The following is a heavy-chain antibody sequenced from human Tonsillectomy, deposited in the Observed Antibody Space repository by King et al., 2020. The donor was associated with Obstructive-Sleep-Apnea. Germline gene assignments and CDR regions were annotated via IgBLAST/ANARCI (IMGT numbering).Heavy chain of an antibody. Sequence: QLVQSGGGVVQPGRSLRLSCAASGFTFSSYAMHWVRQAPGKGLEWVAVISYDGSNKYYADSVKGRFTISRDNSKNTLYLQMNSLRAKDTAVYYCARSRLYNWNDFSLDYWGQGTLVTVSS. J-gene: IGHJ4*02. CDR3: ARSRLYNWNDFSLDY. CDR2: ISYDGSNK. D-gene: IGHD1-20*01. CDR1: GFTFSSYA. V-gene: IGHV3-30*04.